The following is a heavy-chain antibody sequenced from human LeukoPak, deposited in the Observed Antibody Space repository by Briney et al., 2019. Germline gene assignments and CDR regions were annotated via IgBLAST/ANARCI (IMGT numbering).Heavy chain of an antibody. CDR1: GYTFTSYG. D-gene: IGHD3-10*01. V-gene: IGHV1-18*01. J-gene: IGHJ6*03. CDR2: ISAYNGNT. Sequence: GASVKVSCKASGYTFTSYGISWVRQAPGQGLEWMGWISAYNGNTNYAQKLQGRVTMTTDTSTSTAYMELRSLRSDDTAVYYCARVGTMVRGVKGAYYYYMDVWGKGTTVTISS. CDR3: ARVGTMVRGVKGAYYYYMDV.